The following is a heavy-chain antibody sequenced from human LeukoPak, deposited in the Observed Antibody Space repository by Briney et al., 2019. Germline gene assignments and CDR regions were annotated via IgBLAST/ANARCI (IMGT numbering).Heavy chain of an antibody. Sequence: PGRSLRLSCAASGFTFSSYGMHWVRQAPGKGLEWVAVISYDGRNKYYGDSVRGRFTISRDNANNTLFLQMNTLRPEDTAVYYCAKERRAGYWGVNDYWGQGSLVTVSS. CDR3: AKERRAGYWGVNDY. V-gene: IGHV3-30*18. CDR1: GFTFSSYG. D-gene: IGHD7-27*01. CDR2: ISYDGRNK. J-gene: IGHJ4*02.